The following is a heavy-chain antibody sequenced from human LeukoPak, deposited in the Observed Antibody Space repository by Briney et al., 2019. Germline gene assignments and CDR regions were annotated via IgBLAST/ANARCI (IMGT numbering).Heavy chain of an antibody. Sequence: ASVKVSCKASGHTFTNYGITWVRQAPGQGLEWMGWISAYNGNTNYAQKLQGRVTMTTDTSTSTAYMELRSLRSDDTAAYYCASQVPGQEFDYWGQGTLVTVSS. CDR2: ISAYNGNT. CDR3: ASQVPGQEFDY. J-gene: IGHJ4*02. V-gene: IGHV1-18*01. CDR1: GHTFTNYG. D-gene: IGHD3-10*01.